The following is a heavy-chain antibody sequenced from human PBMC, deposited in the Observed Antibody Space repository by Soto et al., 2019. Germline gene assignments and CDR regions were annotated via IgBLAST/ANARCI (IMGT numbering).Heavy chain of an antibody. J-gene: IGHJ4*02. CDR1: GFTFDDYA. CDR3: AKDRGRYDYGDYFDY. D-gene: IGHD4-17*01. V-gene: IGHV3-9*01. Sequence: EVQLVESGGGLVQPGRSLRLFCAASGFTFDDYAMHWVRQAPGKGLEWVSGISWNSGSIGYADSVKGRFTISRDNAKNSLYLQINSLRPEDTALYYCAKDRGRYDYGDYFDYWGQGILVTVSS. CDR2: ISWNSGSI.